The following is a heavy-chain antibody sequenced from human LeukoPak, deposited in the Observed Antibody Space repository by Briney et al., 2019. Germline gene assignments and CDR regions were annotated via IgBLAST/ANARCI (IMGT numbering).Heavy chain of an antibody. CDR1: GITLSSYW. V-gene: IGHV3-7*05. CDR3: VRDQGAFDM. J-gene: IGHJ3*02. CDR2: IKQDASEK. Sequence: GGSLRLSCVGSGITLSSYWMSWVRQAPGKGLEWVGNIKQDASEKYFVDSLRGRFTISRDNAKNSLFLQMNSLRADDTAVYYSVRDQGAFDMWGHGTMVTVSS.